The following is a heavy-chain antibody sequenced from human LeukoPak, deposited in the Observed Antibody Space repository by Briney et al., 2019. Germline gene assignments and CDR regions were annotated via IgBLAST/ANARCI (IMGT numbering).Heavy chain of an antibody. Sequence: GGSLRLSCAASGFTFSSYWMHWVRQAPGKGLVWVSSISSSSSYIYYADSVKGRFTISRDNAKNSLYLQMNSLRAEDTAVYYCARDSPGIAAAGLDYWGQGTLVTVSS. J-gene: IGHJ4*02. D-gene: IGHD6-13*01. V-gene: IGHV3-21*01. CDR2: ISSSSSYI. CDR1: GFTFSSYW. CDR3: ARDSPGIAAAGLDY.